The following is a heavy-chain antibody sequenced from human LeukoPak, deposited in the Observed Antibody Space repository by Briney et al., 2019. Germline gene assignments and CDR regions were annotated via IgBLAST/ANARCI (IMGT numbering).Heavy chain of an antibody. J-gene: IGHJ3*02. Sequence: GGSLRLSCAASGFTVSSNYMSWVRQAPGKGLEWVAFIRYDGSNKYYADSVKGRFTISRDNSKNTLYLQMNSLRAEDTAVYYCAKDAPPIDCSSTSCYNLDDAFDIWGQGTMVTVSS. CDR2: IRYDGSNK. CDR1: GFTVSSNY. V-gene: IGHV3-30*02. CDR3: AKDAPPIDCSSTSCYNLDDAFDI. D-gene: IGHD2-2*02.